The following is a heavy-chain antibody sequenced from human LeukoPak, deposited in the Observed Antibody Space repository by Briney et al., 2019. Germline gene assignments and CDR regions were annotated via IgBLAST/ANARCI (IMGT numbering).Heavy chain of an antibody. CDR3: ARAVAGHFDY. CDR2: LYYRGSS. J-gene: IGHJ4*02. V-gene: IGHV4-59*01. Sequence: PSETLSLTCTVSGGSISTYYWSWIRQPPGKGLEFIGYLYYRGSSNYNPSLKSRVTISVDTSKNQFSLKLSSVTAADTAVYYCARAVAGHFDYWGQGTLVTVSS. CDR1: GGSISTYY. D-gene: IGHD6-19*01.